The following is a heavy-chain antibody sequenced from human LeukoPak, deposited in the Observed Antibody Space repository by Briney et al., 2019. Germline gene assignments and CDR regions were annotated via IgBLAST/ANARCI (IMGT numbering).Heavy chain of an antibody. CDR1: GFIFSSYE. CDR2: ISSSGSTI. V-gene: IGHV3-48*03. Sequence: PGGSLTLSCAASGFIFSSYEMKWVSQAPGKGLEWVSYISSSGSTIYYADSGKGRFTISRYNAKNSLYLQMNSLRAEDTAVYYCARDSAAATSGMDVWGQGTTVTVSS. J-gene: IGHJ6*02. D-gene: IGHD2-15*01. CDR3: ARDSAAATSGMDV.